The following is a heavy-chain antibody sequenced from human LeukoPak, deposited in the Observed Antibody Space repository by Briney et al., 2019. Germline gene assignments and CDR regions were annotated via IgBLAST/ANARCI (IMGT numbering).Heavy chain of an antibody. CDR3: ARNRYSYRSGNYGVPNWFDP. D-gene: IGHD3-10*01. J-gene: IGHJ5*02. V-gene: IGHV4-4*08. CDR2: IYHSGST. CDR1: GASINNHY. Sequence: SETLSLTCTVSGASINNHYWTWIRLSPGKGLEWIGEIYHSGSTNYNPSLKSRVTISVDTSKNQFSLKLSSVTAADTAVYYCARNRYSYRSGNYGVPNWFDPWGQGTLVTVSS.